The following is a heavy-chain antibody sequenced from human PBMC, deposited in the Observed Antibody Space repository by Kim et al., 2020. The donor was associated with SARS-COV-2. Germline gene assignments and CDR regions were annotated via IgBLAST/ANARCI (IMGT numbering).Heavy chain of an antibody. CDR1: GYTFTSYY. CDR3: ARDLFRAPASSGMGY. V-gene: IGHV1-46*01. Sequence: ASVKVSCKASGYTFTSYYMHWVRQAPGQGLEWMGIINPSGGSTSYAQKFQGRVTMTRDTSTSTVYMELSSLRSEDTAVYYCARDLFRAPASSGMGYWGQGTLVTVSS. D-gene: IGHD3-10*01. CDR2: INPSGGST. J-gene: IGHJ4*02.